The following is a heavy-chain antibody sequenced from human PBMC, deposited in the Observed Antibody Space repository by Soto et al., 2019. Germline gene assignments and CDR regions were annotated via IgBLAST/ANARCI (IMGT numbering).Heavy chain of an antibody. Sequence: GGSLRLSCAASGFTFDDYAMHWVRQAPGKGLEWVSGISWNSGSIGYADSVKGRFTISRDNAKNSLYLQMNSLRAEDTALYYCAKVSGYSYGHLDYWGQGTLVTVSS. J-gene: IGHJ4*02. CDR1: GFTFDDYA. CDR2: ISWNSGSI. V-gene: IGHV3-9*01. CDR3: AKVSGYSYGHLDY. D-gene: IGHD5-18*01.